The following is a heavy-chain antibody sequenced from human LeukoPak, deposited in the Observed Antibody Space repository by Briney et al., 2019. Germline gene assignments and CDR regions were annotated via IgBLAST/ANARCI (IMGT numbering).Heavy chain of an antibody. CDR1: GFTFSSYS. J-gene: IGHJ4*02. Sequence: GGSLRLSCVASGFTFSSYSMNWVRQAPGKGLEWLSYTSSSFSAADSVKGRFTISRDNAKRTLYLQMNSLRAEDTAVYYCARDGGRFFDYWGQGTLVTASS. V-gene: IGHV3-48*01. CDR2: TSSSFSA. CDR3: ARDGGRFFDY. D-gene: IGHD3-16*01.